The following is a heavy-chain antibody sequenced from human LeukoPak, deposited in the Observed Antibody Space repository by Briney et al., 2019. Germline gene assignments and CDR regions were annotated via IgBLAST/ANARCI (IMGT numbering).Heavy chain of an antibody. D-gene: IGHD5-18*01. J-gene: IGHJ5*02. V-gene: IGHV3-7*05. Sequence: GGSLRLSCAASGFTFSSYGMHWVRQAPGKGLEWVANIKQDGSEKYYVDSVKGRFTISRDNAKNSLYLQMNSLRAEDTAVYYCARYSYGPENWFDPWGQGTLVTVSS. CDR3: ARYSYGPENWFDP. CDR2: IKQDGSEK. CDR1: GFTFSSYG.